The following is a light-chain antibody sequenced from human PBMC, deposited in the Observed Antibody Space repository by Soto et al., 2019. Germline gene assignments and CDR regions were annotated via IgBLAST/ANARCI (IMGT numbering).Light chain of an antibody. Sequence: EIVLTQSPGTLSLSPGEIATLSCTASQSVTSSCLAWYQRKPGQAPRLLIHTTSIRATDIPDRFSGSGSGTDFTLTISRLQPEDSAVYYCQQCGGSPLFSFGPGTKVDIK. V-gene: IGKV3-20*01. CDR2: TTS. J-gene: IGKJ3*01. CDR3: QQCGGSPLFS. CDR1: QSVTSSC.